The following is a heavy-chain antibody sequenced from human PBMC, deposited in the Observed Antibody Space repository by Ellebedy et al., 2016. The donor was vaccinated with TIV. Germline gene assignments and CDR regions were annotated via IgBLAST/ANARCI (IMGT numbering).Heavy chain of an antibody. CDR3: ARGLPRLDRSGTPYWYFDL. V-gene: IGHV4-39*07. CDR1: GASFSSRSYH. D-gene: IGHD3-10*01. CDR2: INHSGST. Sequence: MPSETLSLTCTVSGASFSSRSYHWSWIRQPPGKGLEWIGEINHSGSTNYNTSLKSRVTTSIDTSKNQFSLRLSSVTAADTAVYSCARGLPRLDRSGTPYWYFDLWGRGTLVIVSP. J-gene: IGHJ2*01.